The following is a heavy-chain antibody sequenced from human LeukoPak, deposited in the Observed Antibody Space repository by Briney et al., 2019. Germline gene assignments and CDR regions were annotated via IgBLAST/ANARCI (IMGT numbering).Heavy chain of an antibody. J-gene: IGHJ3*02. CDR2: IYYSGST. CDR3: ASTVEDAFDI. V-gene: IGHV4-59*01. D-gene: IGHD4-23*01. Sequence: PSETLSLTCTVPGGSISSYYWSWIRQPPGKGLEWVGYIYYSGSTNYNPSIKSRVTISVDKSKNPFSLKLSSVNAADTAVYYCASTVEDAFDIWGQGTMVTVSS. CDR1: GGSISSYY.